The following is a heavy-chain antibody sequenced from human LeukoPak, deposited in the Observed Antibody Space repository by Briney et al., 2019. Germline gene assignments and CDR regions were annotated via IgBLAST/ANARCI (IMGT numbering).Heavy chain of an antibody. V-gene: IGHV3-23*01. Sequence: GSLRLSCAVSGITLSNYGMSWVRKAPGKGLEWVAGMSGSGGGTNYADSVKGRFTVSRDNSKNTLYLQMKSLRAENTAVYFCAKRGVVIRVILVGFYKEAYYFDSWGQGALVTVSS. CDR1: GITLSNYG. J-gene: IGHJ4*02. CDR3: AKRGVVIRVILVGFYKEAYYFDS. CDR2: MSGSGGGT. D-gene: IGHD3-22*01.